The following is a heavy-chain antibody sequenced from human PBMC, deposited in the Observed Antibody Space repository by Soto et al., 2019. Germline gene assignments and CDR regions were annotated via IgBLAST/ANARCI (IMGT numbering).Heavy chain of an antibody. V-gene: IGHV3-53*01. J-gene: IGHJ3*01. CDR2: LYDVDGS. D-gene: IGHD1-1*01. Sequence: GGSLRLSCAAFGLTISGKKYVAWVRQAPGKGLEWVSGLYDVDGSFYADSVRGRFTTSSDSSKTTVYLQMNDLRPDDTAVYYCATWHEREHAYDVWGQGTTVTVSS. CDR1: GLTISGKKY. CDR3: ATWHEREHAYDV.